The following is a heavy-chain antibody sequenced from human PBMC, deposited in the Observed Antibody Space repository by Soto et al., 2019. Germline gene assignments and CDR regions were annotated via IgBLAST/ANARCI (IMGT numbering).Heavy chain of an antibody. D-gene: IGHD3-22*01. J-gene: IGHJ4*02. CDR3: AKDQSNSNPLYYFDF. CDR1: GLNFSRYW. Sequence: PGGSLSLSCAASGLNFSRYWMNWVRQAPGKGLEWVSYIDSSSGTLFYADSVKGRFTISRDNSKNTLYLQMNSLRAEDTAIYYCAKDQSNSNPLYYFDFWGPGTLVTVSS. V-gene: IGHV3-23*01. CDR2: IDSSSGTL.